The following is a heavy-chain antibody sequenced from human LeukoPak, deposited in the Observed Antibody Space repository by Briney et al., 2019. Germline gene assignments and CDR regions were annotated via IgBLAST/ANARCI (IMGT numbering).Heavy chain of an antibody. CDR3: AKDLVAYDSSGYNDY. D-gene: IGHD3-22*01. CDR1: GFTFSSYG. CDR2: ISYDGSNK. J-gene: IGHJ4*02. V-gene: IGHV3-30*18. Sequence: PGGSLGLSCAASGFTFSSYGMHWVRQAPGKGLEWVAVISYDGSNKYYADSVKGRFTISRDNSKNTLYLQMNSLRAEDTAVYYCAKDLVAYDSSGYNDYWGQGTLVTVSS.